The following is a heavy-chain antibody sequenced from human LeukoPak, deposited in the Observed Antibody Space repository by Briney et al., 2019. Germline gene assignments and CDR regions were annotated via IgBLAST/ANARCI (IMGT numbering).Heavy chain of an antibody. V-gene: IGHV3-30*02. Sequence: GGSLRLSCAASGFTFSSYGMHWVRQAPGKGLEWVAFIRYDGSNKYYADSVKGRFTISRDNSKNTLYLQMNSLRAEDTAVYYCAMDSSWLPLKFDYWGQGTLVTVST. CDR1: GFTFSSYG. D-gene: IGHD5-24*01. CDR2: IRYDGSNK. J-gene: IGHJ4*02. CDR3: AMDSSWLPLKFDY.